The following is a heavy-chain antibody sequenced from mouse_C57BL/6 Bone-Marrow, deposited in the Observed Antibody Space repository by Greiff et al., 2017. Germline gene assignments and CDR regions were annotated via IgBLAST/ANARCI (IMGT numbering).Heavy chain of an antibody. V-gene: IGHV3-6*01. CDR2: ISYDGSN. D-gene: IGHD2-3*01. CDR1: GYSITSGYY. J-gene: IGHJ4*01. CDR3: ASRDDGYYGDAMDY. Sequence: EVKLLESGPGLVKPSQSLSLTCSVTGYSITSGYYWNWIRQFPGNKLEWMGYISYDGSNNYNPSLKNRNSITRETSKNQFFLKLNSVTTEDTATYYCASRDDGYYGDAMDYGGQGTSVTVSS.